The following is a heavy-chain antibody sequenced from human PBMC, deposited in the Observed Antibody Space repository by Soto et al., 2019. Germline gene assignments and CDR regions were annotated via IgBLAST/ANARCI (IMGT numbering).Heavy chain of an antibody. V-gene: IGHV3-11*01. Sequence: PGGSLRLSCAASGFTFSDYYMSWIRQAPGKGLEWVSDISSSGSSIYYADSVKGRFTISRDNAKNTLYLQMNSLRAEDTAVYYCAKDYCSGDTCYSDYWGQGTLVTVSS. CDR1: GFTFSDYY. J-gene: IGHJ4*02. D-gene: IGHD2-15*01. CDR2: ISSSGSSI. CDR3: AKDYCSGDTCYSDY.